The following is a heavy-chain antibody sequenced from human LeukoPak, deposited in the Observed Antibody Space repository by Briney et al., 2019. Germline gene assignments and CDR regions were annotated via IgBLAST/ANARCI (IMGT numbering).Heavy chain of an antibody. Sequence: GASVKVSCKPSGYTFTSYGISWVRQAPGQRLEWMGWISAYNGNTNYAQKLQGRVTMTTDTSTSTAYMELRSLRSDDTAVYYCASVGSHYYYYMDVWGKGTTVTVSS. CDR2: ISAYNGNT. V-gene: IGHV1-18*01. J-gene: IGHJ6*03. CDR3: ASVGSHYYYYMDV. CDR1: GYTFTSYG. D-gene: IGHD1-26*01.